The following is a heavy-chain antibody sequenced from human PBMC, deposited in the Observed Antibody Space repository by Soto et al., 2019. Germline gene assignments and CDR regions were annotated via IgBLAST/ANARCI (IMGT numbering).Heavy chain of an antibody. Sequence: GSVKVSCKVSGYTLTELSMHWVRQAPGKGLEWMGGFDPEDGETIYAQKFQGRVTMTEDTSTDTAYMELSSLRSEDTAVYYCATLLVRYVVVDAFDIWGQGTMVTVSS. D-gene: IGHD2-15*01. CDR1: GYTLTELS. CDR3: ATLLVRYVVVDAFDI. CDR2: FDPEDGET. V-gene: IGHV1-24*01. J-gene: IGHJ3*02.